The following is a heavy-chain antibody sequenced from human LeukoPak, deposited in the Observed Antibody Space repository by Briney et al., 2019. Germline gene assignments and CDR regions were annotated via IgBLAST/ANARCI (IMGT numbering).Heavy chain of an antibody. J-gene: IGHJ4*02. V-gene: IGHV1-18*01. CDR3: ARAGGSPITIFGVVIPPYFDY. CDR1: GYTFTSYG. Sequence: ASVKVSCKASGYTFTSYGISWVRQAPGQGLEWMGWISAYNGNTNYAQKLQGRVTMTRDTSISTAYMELSRLRSDDTAVYYCARAGGSPITIFGVVIPPYFDYWGQGTLVTVSS. D-gene: IGHD3-3*01. CDR2: ISAYNGNT.